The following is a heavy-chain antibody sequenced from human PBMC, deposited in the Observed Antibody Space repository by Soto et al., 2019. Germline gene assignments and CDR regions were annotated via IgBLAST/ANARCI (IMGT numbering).Heavy chain of an antibody. J-gene: IGHJ6*02. V-gene: IGHV1-3*01. CDR2: INAGNGNT. Sequence: GASVKVSCKASGYTFTSYYMNWVRQAPGQRLEWMGWINAGNGNTKYSQKFQGRVTITRDTSASTAYMELSSLRSEDTAVYYCARSNYDFWSGPGNYYGMDVWGQGTTVTVSS. CDR1: GYTFTSYY. D-gene: IGHD3-3*01. CDR3: ARSNYDFWSGPGNYYGMDV.